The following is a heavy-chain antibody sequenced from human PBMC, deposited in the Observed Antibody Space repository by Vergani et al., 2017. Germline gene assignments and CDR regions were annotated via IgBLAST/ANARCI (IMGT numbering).Heavy chain of an antibody. V-gene: IGHV4-31*03. Sequence: QVQLQESGPGLVKPSQTLSLTCTVSGGSISSGGNYWSWIRQHPGKGLEWIGYIYYSGSTYYNPSLKSRVTISVDTSKNQFSLKLSSVTAADTAVYYCARDGWYCSSTSCYTHYDYWGQGTLVTVSS. D-gene: IGHD2-2*02. CDR2: IYYSGST. CDR3: ARDGWYCSSTSCYTHYDY. J-gene: IGHJ4*02. CDR1: GGSISSGGNY.